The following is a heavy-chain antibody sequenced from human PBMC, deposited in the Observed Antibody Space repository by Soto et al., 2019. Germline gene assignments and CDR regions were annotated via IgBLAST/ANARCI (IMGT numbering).Heavy chain of an antibody. V-gene: IGHV4-59*08. CDR3: ARCSPSTMVRGGGPSYYYYYYLAF. J-gene: IGHJ6*03. CDR2: IYYSGST. D-gene: IGHD3-10*01. CDR1: GGSISSYY. Sequence: SETLSLTCTVSGGSISSYYWSWFRQPPGKGLEWIGYIYYSGSTNYNPSLKSRVTISVDTSKNQFSLKLSSVTAADTAVYYCARCSPSTMVRGGGPSYYYYYYLAFWGKGTTDPGSS.